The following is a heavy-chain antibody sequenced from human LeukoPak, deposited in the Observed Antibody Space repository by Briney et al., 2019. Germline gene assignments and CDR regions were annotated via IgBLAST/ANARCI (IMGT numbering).Heavy chain of an antibody. V-gene: IGHV3-21*01. Sequence: GGSLRLSCAASGFTFSSYSMNWVRQAPGKGLEWVSSISSSSSYIYYADSVKGRFTISRDNAKNSLYLQMNSLRAEDTAVYYCASLGGRGYSYGTDYWGQGTLVTVSS. CDR2: ISSSSSYI. CDR1: GFTFSSYS. J-gene: IGHJ4*02. CDR3: ASLGGRGYSYGTDY. D-gene: IGHD5-18*01.